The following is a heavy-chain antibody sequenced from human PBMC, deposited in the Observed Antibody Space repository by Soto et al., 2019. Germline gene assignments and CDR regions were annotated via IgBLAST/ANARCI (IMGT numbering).Heavy chain of an antibody. Sequence: EVQLLDSGGGSVQPGGSLRLSCAASGFTFSSYVMRWVRQAPGKGLEWVSSISGSGGSTYYTDSVRGRFTISRDNSKNTVYLQMNSLRAEDTAVYFCARGYCSGDTCYHIDYWGKTTMVTVSS. CDR1: GFTFSSYV. CDR3: ARGYCSGDTCYHIDY. J-gene: IGHJ4*02. V-gene: IGHV3-23*01. CDR2: ISGSGGST. D-gene: IGHD2-15*01.